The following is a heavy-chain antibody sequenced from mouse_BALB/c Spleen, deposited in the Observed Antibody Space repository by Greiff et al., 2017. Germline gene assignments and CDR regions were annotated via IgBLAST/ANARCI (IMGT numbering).Heavy chain of an antibody. J-gene: IGHJ4*01. CDR1: GFTFSSYT. V-gene: IGHV5-12-2*01. CDR3: ARRGPYYAMDY. D-gene: IGHD3-3*01. Sequence: EVNVVESGGGLVQPGGSLKLSCAASGFTFSSYTMSWVRQTPEKRLEWVAYISNGGGSTYYPDTVKGRFTISRDNAKNTLYLQMSSLKSEDTAMYYCARRGPYYAMDYWGQGTSVTVSS. CDR2: ISNGGGST.